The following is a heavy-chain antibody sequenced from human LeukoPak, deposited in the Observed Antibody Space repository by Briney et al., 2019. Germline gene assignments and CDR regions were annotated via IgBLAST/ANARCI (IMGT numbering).Heavy chain of an antibody. D-gene: IGHD3-3*01. V-gene: IGHV1-8*02. Sequence: ASVKVSCKASGYTFTGYYIHWVRQAPGQGLEWMGWMNPNTGNTGYAQKFQGRVTMTRNTSISAAYMELSSLRSEDTAVYYCARRFWSGYGYQYYYMDVWGKGTTVTVSS. J-gene: IGHJ6*03. CDR1: GYTFTGYY. CDR3: ARRFWSGYGYQYYYMDV. CDR2: MNPNTGNT.